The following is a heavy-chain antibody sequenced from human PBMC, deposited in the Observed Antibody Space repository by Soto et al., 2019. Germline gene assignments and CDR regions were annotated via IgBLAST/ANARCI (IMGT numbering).Heavy chain of an antibody. CDR3: ASLMTSDAFDI. J-gene: IGHJ3*02. V-gene: IGHV4-39*01. CDR2: IYYSGST. CDR1: GGPSSSSGYY. Sequence: QLQLQESGPGLVKPSETLSLTCTVSGGPSSSSGYYWGWIRQPPGKGLEWIGSIYYSGSTYYNPSLKSRVTISVDTSKNQFSLKLSSVTAADTAVYYCASLMTSDAFDIWGQGTMVTVSS. D-gene: IGHD4-17*01.